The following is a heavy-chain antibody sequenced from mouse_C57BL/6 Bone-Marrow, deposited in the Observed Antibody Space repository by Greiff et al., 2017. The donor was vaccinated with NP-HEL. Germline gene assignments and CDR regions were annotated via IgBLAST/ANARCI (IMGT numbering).Heavy chain of an antibody. J-gene: IGHJ1*03. CDR1: GFTFSSYA. CDR2: ISDGGSYT. V-gene: IGHV5-4*03. CDR3: ARNDYVDYWYFDV. Sequence: EVKVVESWGGLVKPGGSLKLSCAASGFTFSSYAMSWVRQTPEKRLEWVATISDGGSYTYYPDNVKGRFTISRDNAKNNLYLQMSHLKSEDTAMYYCARNDYVDYWYFDVWGTGTTVTVSS. D-gene: IGHD2-4*01.